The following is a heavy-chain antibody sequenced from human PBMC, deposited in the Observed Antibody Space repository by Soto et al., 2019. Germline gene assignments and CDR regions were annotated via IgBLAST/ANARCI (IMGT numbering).Heavy chain of an antibody. J-gene: IGHJ4*02. Sequence: QVQLQESGPGLVKPSETLSLTCTVSGGSISSYYWSWIRQPAGKGLEWIGRIYTSGSTNYNPSLKSRVTMSVDTSKNQFSLKLSAVTAADTAVYYCARASWEQLVPLYFDYWGQGTLVTVSS. CDR2: IYTSGST. CDR3: ARASWEQLVPLYFDY. V-gene: IGHV4-4*07. D-gene: IGHD6-6*01. CDR1: GGSISSYY.